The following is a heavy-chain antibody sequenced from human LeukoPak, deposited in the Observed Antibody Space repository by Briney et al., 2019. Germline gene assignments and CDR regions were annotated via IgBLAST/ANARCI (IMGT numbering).Heavy chain of an antibody. CDR2: IGGSDADR. Sequence: QSSGSLRLSCASSGFTFSNYGMSWVRQTPGMGLEWVASIGGSDADRYYADSVKGRFTISRDNSKSTVSLQLNSLRAEDTAVYYCAKGGVSFNKKSYWFDPWGQGAQVTVSS. CDR1: GFTFSNYG. D-gene: IGHD1-26*01. J-gene: IGHJ5*02. V-gene: IGHV3-23*01. CDR3: AKGGVSFNKKSYWFDP.